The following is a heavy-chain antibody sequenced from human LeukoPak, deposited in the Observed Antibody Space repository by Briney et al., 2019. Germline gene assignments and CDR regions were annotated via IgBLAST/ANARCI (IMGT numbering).Heavy chain of an antibody. CDR1: GGSISSGGYY. Sequence: SETLSLTCTVSGGSISSGGYYWSWIRQHPGKGLEWIGYIYYSGSTYYNPSLKSRATISVDTSKNQFSLKLSSVTAADTAVYYCAYGLYSSSSPLDYWGQGTLVTVSS. V-gene: IGHV4-31*03. CDR2: IYYSGST. CDR3: AYGLYSSSSPLDY. J-gene: IGHJ4*02. D-gene: IGHD6-6*01.